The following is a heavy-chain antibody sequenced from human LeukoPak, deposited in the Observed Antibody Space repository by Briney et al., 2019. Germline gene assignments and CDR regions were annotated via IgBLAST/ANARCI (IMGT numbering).Heavy chain of an antibody. CDR1: GYTFTGYY. CDR2: INPNSGGT. J-gene: IGHJ5*02. V-gene: IGHV1-2*06. D-gene: IGHD2-2*01. CDR3: GRAGSRPNIVVVPAAMRSWFDP. Sequence: ASVKVSCKASGYTFTGYYMHWVRQAPGQGLEWMGRINPNSGGTNYAQKFQGRVTMTRDTSISTAYMELSRLRSDDTAVYYCGRAGSRPNIVVVPAAMRSWFDPWGQGTLVTVSS.